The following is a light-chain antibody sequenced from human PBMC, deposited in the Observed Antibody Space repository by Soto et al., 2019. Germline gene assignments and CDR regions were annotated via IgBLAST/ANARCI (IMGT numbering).Light chain of an antibody. CDR3: SSYTSSSTQVV. V-gene: IGLV2-14*01. Sequence: QSALTQPASVSGSPGQSITISCSGTSSDVAGYNYVSWCQQHPGKAPKLMIYDVSKRPSGVSNRFSGSKSGNTASLTISGLQAEDEADYYCSSYTSSSTQVVFGGGTKVTVL. CDR1: SSDVAGYNY. CDR2: DVS. J-gene: IGLJ3*02.